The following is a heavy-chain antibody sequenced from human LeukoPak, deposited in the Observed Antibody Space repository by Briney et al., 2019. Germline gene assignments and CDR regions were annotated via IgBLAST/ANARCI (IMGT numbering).Heavy chain of an antibody. CDR2: INHSGST. CDR1: GGSFSGYY. J-gene: IGHJ4*02. D-gene: IGHD4-11*01. CDR3: ARQGATVHYYFDY. Sequence: SETLSLTCAVYGGSFSGYYWSWIRQPPGKGLEWIGEINHSGSTNYNPSLKSRVTISVDTSKNQFSLKLSSVTAADTAVYYCARQGATVHYYFDYWGQGTLVTVSS. V-gene: IGHV4-34*01.